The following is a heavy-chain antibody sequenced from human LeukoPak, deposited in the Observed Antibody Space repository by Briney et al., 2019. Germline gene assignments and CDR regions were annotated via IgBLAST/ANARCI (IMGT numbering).Heavy chain of an antibody. Sequence: ASVKVSCKASGGTFSSYAISWVRQAPGQGPEWMGGIIPIFGTANYAQKFQGRVTITTDESTSTAYMELSSLRSEDTAVYYCARGPYCSSTSCLLGDYYYYYMDVWGKGTTVTVSS. CDR1: GGTFSSYA. D-gene: IGHD2-2*01. CDR2: IIPIFGTA. CDR3: ARGPYCSSTSCLLGDYYYYYMDV. V-gene: IGHV1-69*05. J-gene: IGHJ6*03.